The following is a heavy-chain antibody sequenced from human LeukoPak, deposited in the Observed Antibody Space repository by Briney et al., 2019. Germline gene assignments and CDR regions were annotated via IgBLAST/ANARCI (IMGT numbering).Heavy chain of an antibody. CDR3: ARGPNYYGSGRSWFDP. Sequence: GASVKVSCKTSGYTFIDYYIHWVRQAPGQGLDWMGWMNPKNGDTKYEENFQGRVTMTRDTSINTAYMELSRLRSDDTALYYCARGPNYYGSGRSWFDPWGQGTLVTVSS. CDR1: GYTFIDYY. V-gene: IGHV1-2*02. D-gene: IGHD3-10*01. CDR2: MNPKNGDT. J-gene: IGHJ5*02.